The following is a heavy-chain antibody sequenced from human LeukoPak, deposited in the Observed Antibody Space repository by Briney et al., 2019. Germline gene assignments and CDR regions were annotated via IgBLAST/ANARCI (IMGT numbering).Heavy chain of an antibody. CDR2: ISSSSSYI. Sequence: GGSLRLSCAASGFTFSSYSMNWVRQAPGKGLEWVSSISSSSSYIYYADSVKGRFTISRDNAKNSLYLQMSSLRAEDTAVYYCATRYYYGSGSYPFDYWGQGTLVTVSS. CDR1: GFTFSSYS. CDR3: ATRYYYGSGSYPFDY. D-gene: IGHD3-10*01. V-gene: IGHV3-21*01. J-gene: IGHJ4*02.